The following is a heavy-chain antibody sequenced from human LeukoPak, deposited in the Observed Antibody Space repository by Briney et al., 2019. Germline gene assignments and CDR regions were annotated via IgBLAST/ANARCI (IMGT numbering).Heavy chain of an antibody. V-gene: IGHV1-46*01. Sequence: ASVKVSCKASGYTFTSYYLYWVRQAPGQGLEWMGVINPSGGSTTSAQKFQGRVIMTRDTSTSTVYMELRSLRSEDTAVYHCARGPGPADDGGGYCFDYWGQGTLVTVSS. CDR1: GYTFTSYY. CDR3: ARGPGPADDGGGYCFDY. D-gene: IGHD3-22*01. CDR2: INPSGGST. J-gene: IGHJ4*02.